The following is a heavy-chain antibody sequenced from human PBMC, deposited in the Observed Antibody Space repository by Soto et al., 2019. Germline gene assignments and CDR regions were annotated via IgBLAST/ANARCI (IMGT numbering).Heavy chain of an antibody. J-gene: IGHJ4*02. CDR1: GYSFADYW. V-gene: IGHV5-51*01. D-gene: IGHD6-19*01. CDR3: ARQHTLDSSAWYH. CDR2: IYPGDSDT. Sequence: PGESLKISCRGSGYSFADYWIGWARQIPGEGLEWVVLIYPGDSDTKYSPSFEGQVTISVDKSISTSYLQWSSLKASDTAIYYCARQHTLDSSAWYHWGQGTMVTVSS.